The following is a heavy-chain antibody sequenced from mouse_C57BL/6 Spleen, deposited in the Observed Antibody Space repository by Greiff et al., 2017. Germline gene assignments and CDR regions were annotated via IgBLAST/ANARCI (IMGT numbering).Heavy chain of an antibody. D-gene: IGHD2-3*01. V-gene: IGHV1-9*01. Sequence: QVQLQQSGAELMKPGASVKLSCKATGYTFTGYWIEWVKQRPGHGLEWIGEISPGSGSTNYNEKFKGRATFAADTSSNPAYMQLSSLTTEDSAIYYCARPRDGYSLVFDVWGTGTTVTVSS. CDR3: ARPRDGYSLVFDV. J-gene: IGHJ1*03. CDR2: ISPGSGST. CDR1: GYTFTGYW.